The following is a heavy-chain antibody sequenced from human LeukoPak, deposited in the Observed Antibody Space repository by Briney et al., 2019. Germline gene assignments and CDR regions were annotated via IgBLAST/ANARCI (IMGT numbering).Heavy chain of an antibody. V-gene: IGHV1-46*01. CDR2: INPSAGST. CDR3: ARDLRFGELSFLPFDY. CDR1: GYTFTSYY. D-gene: IGHD3-10*01. J-gene: IGHJ4*02. Sequence: ASVKVSCKASGYTFTSYYLHWVRQAPGHRLEWMGIINPSAGSTSYAQKFQGRVTLTRDMSTSTVYMEVSSLRSEDTAVYYCARDLRFGELSFLPFDYWGQGTLVTVSS.